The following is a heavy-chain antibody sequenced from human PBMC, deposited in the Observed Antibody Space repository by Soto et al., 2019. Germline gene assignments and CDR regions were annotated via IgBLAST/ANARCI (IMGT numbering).Heavy chain of an antibody. J-gene: IGHJ5*02. CDR2: ISSNSAYI. CDR1: GFTFRSFT. V-gene: IGHV3-21*01. D-gene: IGHD6-13*01. CDR3: TRDASRDSSARGWFDP. Sequence: RGSLRLSCAASGFTFRSFTMNWVRQAPGKGLEWVSTISSNSAYIYYTDALRGRFTISRDNAKNSLHLQMNSLRAEDTAVYYCTRDASRDSSARGWFDPWGPGTLVTVSS.